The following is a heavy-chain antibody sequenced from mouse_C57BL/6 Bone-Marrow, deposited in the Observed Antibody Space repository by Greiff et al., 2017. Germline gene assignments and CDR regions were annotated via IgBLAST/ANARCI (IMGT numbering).Heavy chain of an antibody. CDR3: ARDYYGSSAWFAY. Sequence: EVKLMESGTVLARPGASVKMSCKTSGYTFTSYWMHWVKQRPGKGLEWIGAIYPGNSDTSYNQKFKGKAKLTAVTSASTASMELSRLTNEDSAVYYVARDYYGSSAWFAYWGQGTLVTVSA. J-gene: IGHJ3*01. D-gene: IGHD1-1*01. CDR2: IYPGNSDT. CDR1: GYTFTSYW. V-gene: IGHV1-5*01.